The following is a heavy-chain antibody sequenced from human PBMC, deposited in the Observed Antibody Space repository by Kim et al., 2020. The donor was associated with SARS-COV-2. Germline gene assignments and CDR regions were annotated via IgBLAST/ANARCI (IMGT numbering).Heavy chain of an antibody. Sequence: GGSLRLSCAASGFTFSSYAMSWVRQAPGKGLEWVSAISGSGGSTYYADSVKGRFTISRYNSKNTLYLQMNILRGEDTAVYYCAKGGVCRGYDFKYYYGMDVWGQGTTVTVSS. J-gene: IGHJ6*02. CDR2: ISGSGGST. D-gene: IGHD5-12*01. V-gene: IGHV3-23*01. CDR1: GFTFSSYA. CDR3: AKGGVCRGYDFKYYYGMDV.